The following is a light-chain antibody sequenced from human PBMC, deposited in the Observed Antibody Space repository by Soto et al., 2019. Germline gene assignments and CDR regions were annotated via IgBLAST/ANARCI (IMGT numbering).Light chain of an antibody. CDR2: DSS. CDR3: QERSNWPPVT. CDR1: QSVSTS. J-gene: IGKJ4*01. Sequence: IALTQSPASLSLSPGERATLSCRASQSVSTSLAWYQQKPGQAPRLLIYDSSNRATGIPARFSGSGSGTDFTLTISSLEPEDIAVYYCQERSNWPPVTFGGGTKVDIK. V-gene: IGKV3-11*01.